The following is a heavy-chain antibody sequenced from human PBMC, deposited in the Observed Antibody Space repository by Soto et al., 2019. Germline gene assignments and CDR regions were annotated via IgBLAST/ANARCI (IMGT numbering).Heavy chain of an antibody. CDR1: GFTFSSYS. D-gene: IGHD6-13*01. V-gene: IGHV3-48*02. CDR3: VIDYSFGFDY. J-gene: IGHJ4*02. CDR2: IWSASNI. Sequence: EVQLVESGGGLAQPGGSLRLSCAASGFTFSSYSVNWVRQAPGKGLEWVSNIWSASNINYADSVKCRFTVSRDNAKNSMSLQMSGLRDEDTAVYYCVIDYSFGFDYWGQGILVTVSS.